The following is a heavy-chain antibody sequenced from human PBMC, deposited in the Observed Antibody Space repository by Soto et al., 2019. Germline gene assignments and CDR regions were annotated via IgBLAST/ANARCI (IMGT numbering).Heavy chain of an antibody. Sequence: PGGSLRLSCAASGFTFSSYGMHWVRQAPGKGLEWVAVISYDGSNKYYADSVKGRFTISRDNSKNTLYLQMNSLRAEDTAVYYCASYYCISTSCPAPYYYYGMDVWGQGTTVTVSS. V-gene: IGHV3-30*03. CDR3: ASYYCISTSCPAPYYYYGMDV. D-gene: IGHD2-2*01. CDR2: ISYDGSNK. CDR1: GFTFSSYG. J-gene: IGHJ6*02.